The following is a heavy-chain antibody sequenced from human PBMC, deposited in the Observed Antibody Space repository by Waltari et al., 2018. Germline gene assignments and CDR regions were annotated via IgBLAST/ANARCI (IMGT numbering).Heavy chain of an antibody. Sequence: EVQLLDSGGGLVQPGGSLRLSCAAYGFPFSNYDMSWVRQAPGKGLEWVSTISGSGGSTYYADSVKGRFTISRYNSKNTLFLQMNSLRAEDTAVYYCAKSPGPGRGYLGAYWGQGTLVTVSS. CDR3: AKSPGPGRGYLGAY. D-gene: IGHD5-12*01. CDR1: GFPFSNYD. J-gene: IGHJ4*02. CDR2: ISGSGGST. V-gene: IGHV3-23*01.